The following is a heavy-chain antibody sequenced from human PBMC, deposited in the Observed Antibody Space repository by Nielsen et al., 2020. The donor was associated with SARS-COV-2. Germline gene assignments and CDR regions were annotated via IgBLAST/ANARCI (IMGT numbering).Heavy chain of an antibody. Sequence: ASVKVSCKASGYTFSNYGINWVRQAPGQGLEWMGWISTYNGNTNYAQKLQGRVTMTTDTSTRTAYVELRGLRSDDTAVYYCARDLSPISYYDILTGPSPGGYWGQGTLVTVSS. V-gene: IGHV1-18*01. D-gene: IGHD3-9*01. CDR2: ISTYNGNT. CDR1: GYTFSNYG. J-gene: IGHJ4*02. CDR3: ARDLSPISYYDILTGPSPGGY.